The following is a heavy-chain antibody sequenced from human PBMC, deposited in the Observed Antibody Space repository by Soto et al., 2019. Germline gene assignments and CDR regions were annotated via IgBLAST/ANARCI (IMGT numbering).Heavy chain of an antibody. CDR3: ARDRIYCSSTSCYPGPFDY. D-gene: IGHD2-2*01. CDR2: IIPIFGTA. J-gene: IGHJ4*02. Sequence: GASVKVSCKASGGTFSSYAISWVRQAPGQGLEWMGGIIPIFGTANYAQKFQGRVTITADESTSTAYMELSSLRSEDTAVYYCARDRIYCSSTSCYPGPFDYWGQGTLVTVS. V-gene: IGHV1-69*13. CDR1: GGTFSSYA.